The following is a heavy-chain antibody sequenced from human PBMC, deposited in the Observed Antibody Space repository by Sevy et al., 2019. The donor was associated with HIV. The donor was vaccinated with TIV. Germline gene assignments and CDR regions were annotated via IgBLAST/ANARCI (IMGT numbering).Heavy chain of an antibody. CDR2: IWYDGSNK. D-gene: IGHD3-10*01. J-gene: IGHJ4*02. CDR1: GFTFSDYG. V-gene: IGHV3-33*01. CDR3: ARDKLLPVMITMVRGALSYYFDY. Sequence: GGSLRLSCAASGFTFSDYGMHWVRQAPGKGLEWVAVIWYDGSNKHYAESVKGRFTIPRDNSKNTLYVQMNSLRAEDTAVYYCARDKLLPVMITMVRGALSYYFDYWGQGTLVTVSS.